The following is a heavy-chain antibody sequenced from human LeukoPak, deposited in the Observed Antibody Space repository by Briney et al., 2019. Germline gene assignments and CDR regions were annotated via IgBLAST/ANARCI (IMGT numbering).Heavy chain of an antibody. D-gene: IGHD3-9*01. CDR1: GGSISSGDYY. V-gene: IGHV4-61*08. CDR3: AREVAATGYLHFDY. Sequence: SETLSLTCTVSGGSISSGDYYWSWIRQPPGKGLEWIGYIYYNGNTNYNPSLKSRVTISVDTSKNQFSLKLRSVTAADTAVYYCAREVAATGYLHFDYWGQGILVTVSS. CDR2: IYYNGNT. J-gene: IGHJ4*02.